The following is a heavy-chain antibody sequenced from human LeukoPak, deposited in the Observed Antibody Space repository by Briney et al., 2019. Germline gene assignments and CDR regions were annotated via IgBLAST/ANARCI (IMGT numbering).Heavy chain of an antibody. V-gene: IGHV4-30-2*01. J-gene: IGHJ4*02. Sequence: PSQTLSLTCTVSGGSISSGGYYWSWIRQPPGKGLEWIGYIYHSGSTYYIPSLKSRVTISVDRSKNQFSLKLSSVTAADTAVYYCARDPITRIAARSYWGQGTLVTVSS. CDR1: GGSISSGGYY. CDR3: ARDPITRIAARSY. CDR2: IYHSGST. D-gene: IGHD6-6*01.